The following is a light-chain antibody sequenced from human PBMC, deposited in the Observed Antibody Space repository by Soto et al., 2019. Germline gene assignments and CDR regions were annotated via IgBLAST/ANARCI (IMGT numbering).Light chain of an antibody. CDR2: END. J-gene: IGLJ2*01. CDR3: AAWDDSLTIL. CDR1: NSNIATYS. V-gene: IGLV1-47*01. Sequence: QSVLTQSPSASGTPGQTVTISCSGSNSNIATYSVYWYQQLPGTAPKLLIYENDQRPSGVPDRFSGSKSDTSASLAIAGLRSGDEADYYCAAWDDSLTILFGGGTKLTVL.